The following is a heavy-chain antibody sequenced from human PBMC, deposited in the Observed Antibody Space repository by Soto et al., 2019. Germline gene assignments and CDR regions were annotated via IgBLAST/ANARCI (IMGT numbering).Heavy chain of an antibody. CDR3: AKVRTSGYSTFDY. V-gene: IGHV3-33*06. CDR2: IWYDGSNK. J-gene: IGHJ4*02. D-gene: IGHD2-2*03. CDR1: GFTFSSYG. Sequence: GGSLRLSCAASGFTFSSYGMHWVRQAPGKGLEWVAVIWYDGSNKYHADSVKGRFTISRDNSKNTLYLQMNSLRAEDTAVYYCAKVRTSGYSTFDYWGQGTLVTVS.